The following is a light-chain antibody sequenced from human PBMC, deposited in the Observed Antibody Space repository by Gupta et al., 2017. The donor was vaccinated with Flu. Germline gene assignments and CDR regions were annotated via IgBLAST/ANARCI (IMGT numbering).Light chain of an antibody. Sequence: VTLGQPASIPCRSSQGLVYSDGNTYLHWFQQRPGQSPRRLIYLVSRRESGVPDRISGSGSGTDFTLKISRVEAEDVGVYFCMQGAHWPWAFGQGTTVEIK. V-gene: IGKV2-30*01. CDR1: QGLVYSDGNTY. J-gene: IGKJ1*01. CDR2: LVS. CDR3: MQGAHWPWA.